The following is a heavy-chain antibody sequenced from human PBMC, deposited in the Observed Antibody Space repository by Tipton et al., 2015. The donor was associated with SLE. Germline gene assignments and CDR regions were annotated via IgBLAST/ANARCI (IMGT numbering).Heavy chain of an antibody. J-gene: IGHJ5*02. Sequence: TLSLTCTVSGGSVSSSCKYWAWIRQPPGKGLEWIGSIYYTGTTTYYNSFLKSRVTMSVDTSKNQFSLRLTSVIAADTAVYYCAGLHGYSYGLNWFDPWGQGTLISVSS. D-gene: IGHD5-18*01. CDR3: AGLHGYSYGLNWFDP. V-gene: IGHV4-39*07. CDR1: GGSVSSSCKY. CDR2: IYYTGTTT.